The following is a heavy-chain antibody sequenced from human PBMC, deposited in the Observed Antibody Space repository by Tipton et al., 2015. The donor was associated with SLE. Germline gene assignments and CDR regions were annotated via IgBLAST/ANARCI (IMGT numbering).Heavy chain of an antibody. CDR3: ARRRSEAAGVPLEPEYFPH. D-gene: IGHD6-13*01. CDR2: INHSGST. V-gene: IGHV4-34*01. CDR1: GGSFSGYY. Sequence: TLSLTCAVYGGSFSGYYWSWIRQSPGKGLEWIGEINHSGSTNYNPSLKSPVTISVDTSKNQFSLKLSSVTAADTAVYYCARRRSEAAGVPLEPEYFPHWGQGTLVSVSS. J-gene: IGHJ1*01.